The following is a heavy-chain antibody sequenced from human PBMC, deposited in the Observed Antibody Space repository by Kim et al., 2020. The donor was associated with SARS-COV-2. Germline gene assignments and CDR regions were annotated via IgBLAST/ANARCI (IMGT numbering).Heavy chain of an antibody. CDR1: GGSFSGYY. J-gene: IGHJ6*02. CDR2: INHSGST. V-gene: IGHV4-34*01. D-gene: IGHD3-10*01. Sequence: SETLSLTCAVYGGSFSGYYWSWIRQPPGKGLEWIGEINHSGSTNYNPSLKSRVTISVDTSKNQFSLKLSSVTAADTAVYYCARVYRPVVRGLRYYYYGMDVWGQGTTVTVSS. CDR3: ARVYRPVVRGLRYYYYGMDV.